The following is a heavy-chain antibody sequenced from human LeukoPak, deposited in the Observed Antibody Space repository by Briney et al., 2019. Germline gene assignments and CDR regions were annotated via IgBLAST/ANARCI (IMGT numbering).Heavy chain of an antibody. CDR2: ISAYNGNT. V-gene: IGHV1-18*01. J-gene: IGHJ4*02. CDR1: GYTFTSYG. CDR3: ARGGDYDFWSGYYSNLDY. Sequence: GATVKVSCKASGYTFTSYGISWVRQAPGQGLEWMGWISAYNGNTNYAQKLQGRVTMTTDTSTSTAYMELRGLRSDDTAVYYCARGGDYDFWSGYYSNLDYWGQGTLVTVSS. D-gene: IGHD3-3*01.